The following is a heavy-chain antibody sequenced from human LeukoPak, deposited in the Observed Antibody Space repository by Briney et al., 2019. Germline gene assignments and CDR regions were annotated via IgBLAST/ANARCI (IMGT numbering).Heavy chain of an antibody. D-gene: IGHD6-13*01. CDR2: INSDGSRT. V-gene: IGHV3-74*01. Sequence: GGSLRLSCAASGFTFSRFWMHWVRRAPGKGLVWVSRINSDGSRTSYADSVKGRFTISRDNAKNTVYLQMNSLRVEDTAVYYCVRDVEVAGIDYWGQGTLVTVSS. CDR1: GFTFSRFW. CDR3: VRDVEVAGIDY. J-gene: IGHJ4*02.